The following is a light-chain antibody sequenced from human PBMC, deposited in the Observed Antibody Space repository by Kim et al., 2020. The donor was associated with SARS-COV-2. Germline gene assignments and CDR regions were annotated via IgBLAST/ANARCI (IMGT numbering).Light chain of an antibody. Sequence: GQKVTSSGSGSSSNIGNDYVSCYQQLPGTAPKLLIYATNKRPSGIPDRFSGSKSGTSATLDISELQTGDEADYYCGAWDTSLSAGVFGGGTQLTVL. CDR2: ATN. CDR3: GAWDTSLSAGV. J-gene: IGLJ2*01. V-gene: IGLV1-51*01. CDR1: SSNIGNDY.